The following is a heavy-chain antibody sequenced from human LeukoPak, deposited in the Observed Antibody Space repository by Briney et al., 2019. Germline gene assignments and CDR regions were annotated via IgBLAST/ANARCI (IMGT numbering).Heavy chain of an antibody. Sequence: ASVKVSCKASGYTFTGYYMHWVRQAPGQGLEWMGWINPNSGGTNYAQKFQGRVTMTRNTSISTAYMELSSLRSEDTAVYYCARLAPGPPYGSGSRWYYYYYMDVWGKGTTVTISS. D-gene: IGHD3-10*01. CDR1: GYTFTGYY. CDR2: INPNSGGT. J-gene: IGHJ6*03. CDR3: ARLAPGPPYGSGSRWYYYYYMDV. V-gene: IGHV1-2*02.